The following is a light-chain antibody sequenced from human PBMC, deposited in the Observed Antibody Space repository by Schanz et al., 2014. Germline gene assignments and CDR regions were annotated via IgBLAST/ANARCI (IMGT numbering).Light chain of an antibody. CDR2: DVT. CDR3: SSYTSSSTPGVV. CDR1: RSDIGGYNY. J-gene: IGLJ2*01. V-gene: IGLV2-14*03. Sequence: QSALTQPASVSGSPGQSITISCTGTRSDIGGYNYVSWYQQHPGEAPKLMIFDVTNRPSGVSNRFSGSKSGNAASLTISGLQAEDEADYYCSSYTSSSTPGVVFGGGTKLTVL.